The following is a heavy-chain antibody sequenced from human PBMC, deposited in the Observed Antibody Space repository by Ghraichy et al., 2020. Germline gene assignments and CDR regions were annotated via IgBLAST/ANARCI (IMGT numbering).Heavy chain of an antibody. J-gene: IGHJ4*02. V-gene: IGHV3-23*01. D-gene: IGHD5-12*01. CDR3: AKGAGYDSYYFDY. Sequence: GGSLRLSCAASGFTFSICAMSLVRQAPGKGMEWVSGISGSGGSTYYADAVKGRVTISRDNSKTTMYLQMNSLRAEDTDVYYCAKGAGYDSYYFDYWGQGTLVTVSS. CDR2: ISGSGGST. CDR1: GFTFSICA.